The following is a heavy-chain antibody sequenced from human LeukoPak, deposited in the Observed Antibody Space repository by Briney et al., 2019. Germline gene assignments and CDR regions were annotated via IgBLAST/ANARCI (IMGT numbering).Heavy chain of an antibody. CDR3: AKDIGAVAGYAFDI. CDR1: GFIFGSYA. CDR2: ISWNSGSI. Sequence: SLRLSCAASGFIFGSYAMSWVRQAPGKGLEWVSGISWNSGSIGYADSVKGRFTISRDNAKNSLYLQMNSLRAEDTALYYCAKDIGAVAGYAFDIWGQGTMVTVSS. V-gene: IGHV3-9*01. J-gene: IGHJ3*02. D-gene: IGHD6-19*01.